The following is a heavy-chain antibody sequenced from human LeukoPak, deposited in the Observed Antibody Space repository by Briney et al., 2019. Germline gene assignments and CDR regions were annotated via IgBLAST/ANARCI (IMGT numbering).Heavy chain of an antibody. V-gene: IGHV4-38-2*01. D-gene: IGHD3-9*01. Sequence: SETLSLTCAVSGFYISSGYYWGWIRQPPGEGLEWIGSIYHSGSTYYSPSLKSRVTISVDTSKNQFSLKLSSVTAADTAVYYCARGYDILTGDHNWFDPWGQGTLVTVSS. CDR2: IYHSGST. CDR1: GFYISSGYY. CDR3: ARGYDILTGDHNWFDP. J-gene: IGHJ5*02.